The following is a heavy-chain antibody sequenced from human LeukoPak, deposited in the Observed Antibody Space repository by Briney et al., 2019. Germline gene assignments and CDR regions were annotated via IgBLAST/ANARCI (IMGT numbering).Heavy chain of an antibody. J-gene: IGHJ6*04. Sequence: GGSLRLSCAASGFTFSSYAMHWVRQAPGKGLEWVAVISYDGSNKYYADSVKGRFTISRDNSKNTLYLQMNSLRAEDTAVYYCARELWFGGLGLPAGMDVWGKGTTVTVSS. CDR3: ARELWFGGLGLPAGMDV. CDR1: GFTFSSYA. V-gene: IGHV3-30*04. D-gene: IGHD3-10*01. CDR2: ISYDGSNK.